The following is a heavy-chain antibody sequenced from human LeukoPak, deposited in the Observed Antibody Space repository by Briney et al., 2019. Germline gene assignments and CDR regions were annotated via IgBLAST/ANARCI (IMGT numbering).Heavy chain of an antibody. Sequence: GESLKISCKGSRYSFTNYWIGWVRQMPGKGLEWMGMIDPTDSYTNYSPSFQGHVTISTDKSISTAYLQWSSLKASDTAIYYCARRGRSSYNFDFWGQGTLVTVSS. J-gene: IGHJ4*02. V-gene: IGHV5-10-1*01. CDR1: RYSFTNYW. D-gene: IGHD6-13*01. CDR3: ARRGRSSYNFDF. CDR2: IDPTDSYT.